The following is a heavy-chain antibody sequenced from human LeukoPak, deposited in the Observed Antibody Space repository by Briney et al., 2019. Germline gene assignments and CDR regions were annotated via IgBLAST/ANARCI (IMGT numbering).Heavy chain of an antibody. V-gene: IGHV3-23*01. CDR2: ISGSGGST. J-gene: IGHJ5*02. CDR3: AKDPSYSSSSYT. D-gene: IGHD6-13*01. CDR1: GFTFSSYA. Sequence: PGGSLRLSCAASGFTFSSYAMSWVRQAPGKGLEWVSAISGSGGSTYYADSVKGRFTISRDNSKNTLYLQMNSLRAEGTAVYYCAKDPSYSSSSYTWGQGTLVTVSS.